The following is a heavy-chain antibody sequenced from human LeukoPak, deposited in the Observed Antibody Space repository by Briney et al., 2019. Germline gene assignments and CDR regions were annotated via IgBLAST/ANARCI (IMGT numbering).Heavy chain of an antibody. D-gene: IGHD3-10*01. J-gene: IGHJ4*02. Sequence: GGSLRLSCVDSGFTFTNAWMSWVRQAPGKGLEWIGRIKSKTDGETTNYAEPVRGRFTISRDDSKSAVYLQMNSLKIEDTAVYYCTTDLGTYYHGSQRLIPIDYWGQGTLVTVTS. CDR1: GFTFTNAW. CDR3: TTDLGTYYHGSQRLIPIDY. CDR2: IKSKTDGETT. V-gene: IGHV3-15*01.